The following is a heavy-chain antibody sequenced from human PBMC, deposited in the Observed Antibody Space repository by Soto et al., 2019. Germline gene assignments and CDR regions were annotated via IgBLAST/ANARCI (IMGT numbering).Heavy chain of an antibody. CDR2: IYYSGST. CDR1: GGSISSSNW. CDR3: ARHPSDFWFDP. V-gene: IGHV4-39*01. Sequence: SETLSLTCAVSGGSISSSNWWSWVRQPPGKGLEWIGSIYYSGSTYYNPSLKSRVTVSVDTSKNQFSLKLSSVTAADTAVYYCARHPSDFWFDPWGQATLVTVSS. D-gene: IGHD2-21*02. J-gene: IGHJ5*02.